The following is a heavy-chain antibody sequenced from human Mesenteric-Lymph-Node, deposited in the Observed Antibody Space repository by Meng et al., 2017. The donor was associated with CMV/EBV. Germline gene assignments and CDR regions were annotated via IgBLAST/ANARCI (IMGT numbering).Heavy chain of an antibody. J-gene: IGHJ4*02. Sequence: SGPTLVKPTQTLTLTCTFSGFSLYTNGVGVGWVRQPPGKALEWLAFIYWNDAERYSPSLKSRLTITKDTSRTQVVLTMTNMDPADTATYYCAHINAYCTYGLCPNFDYWGQGTLVTVSS. V-gene: IGHV2-5*01. CDR3: AHINAYCTYGLCPNFDY. CDR1: GFSLYTNGVG. D-gene: IGHD2-8*01. CDR2: IYWNDAE.